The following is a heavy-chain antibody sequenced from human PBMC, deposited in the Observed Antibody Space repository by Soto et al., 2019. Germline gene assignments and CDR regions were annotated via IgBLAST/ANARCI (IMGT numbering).Heavy chain of an antibody. J-gene: IGHJ6*03. CDR3: ARAPPYPYGWLGYYYYYMDV. CDR2: MNPNSGNT. V-gene: IGHV1-8*01. Sequence: ASVKVSCKASGYTFTSYDINWVRQATGQGLEWMGWMNPNSGNTGYAQKFQGRVTMTRNTSISTAYMELSSLRSEDTAVYYCARAPPYPYGWLGYYYYYMDVWGKGTTVTVS. CDR1: GYTFTSYD. D-gene: IGHD3-10*01.